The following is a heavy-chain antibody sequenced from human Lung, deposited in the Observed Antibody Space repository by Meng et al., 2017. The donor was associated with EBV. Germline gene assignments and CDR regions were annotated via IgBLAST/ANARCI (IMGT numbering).Heavy chain of an antibody. Sequence: SEFKQPGSSVKVSGRPSGYTFTSYAINWARQAPGQGPDWMGWIDPNTGNPTYDQGFTGRFVFSLDTSVSTAYLQINSLRADDTAVYYCARDSPLDGYSLLDYWGQGTLVTVSS. CDR3: ARDSPLDGYSLLDY. J-gene: IGHJ4*02. CDR2: IDPNTGNP. CDR1: GYTFTSYA. V-gene: IGHV7-4-1*02. D-gene: IGHD5-24*01.